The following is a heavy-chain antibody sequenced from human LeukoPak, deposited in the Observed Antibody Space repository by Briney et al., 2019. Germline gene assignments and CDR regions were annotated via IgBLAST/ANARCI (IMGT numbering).Heavy chain of an antibody. D-gene: IGHD3-10*01. Sequence: SETLSLTCAVYGGSFSNYYWSWIRQPPGKGLEWIGEISHSGSTKYNPSLKSRVTISIDTSKNQLSLKLSSVTAADTAVYSCARHTGFYYGSGSYYCLDYWGQGTLVTVSS. CDR3: ARHTGFYYGSGSYYCLDY. CDR2: ISHSGST. V-gene: IGHV4-34*01. CDR1: GGSFSNYY. J-gene: IGHJ4*02.